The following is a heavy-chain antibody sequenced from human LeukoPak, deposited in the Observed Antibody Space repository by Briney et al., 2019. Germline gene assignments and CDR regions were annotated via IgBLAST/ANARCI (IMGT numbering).Heavy chain of an antibody. CDR1: AFTFSRYA. CDR2: ISYDGSHK. V-gene: IGHV3-30*04. D-gene: IGHD3-10*01. CDR3: AKGPNYYASGTWGNWFDP. J-gene: IGHJ5*02. Sequence: GGSLRLSCAASAFTFSRYAMHWVRQAPGKGLECVTLISYDGSHKDYADSVKGRFTISRDNSKNTLYLQMNSLRAEDTAVYYCAKGPNYYASGTWGNWFDPWGQGTLVTVSS.